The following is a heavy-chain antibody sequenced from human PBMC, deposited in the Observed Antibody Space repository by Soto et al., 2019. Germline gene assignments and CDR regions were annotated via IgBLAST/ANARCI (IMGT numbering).Heavy chain of an antibody. Sequence: PGGSLRLSCAASGFTFSSYWMSWVRQAPGKGLEWVANIKQDGSEKYYVDSVKGRFTISRGNAKNSLYLQMNSLRAEDTAVYYCARGLVYYYGSGCDVWGQGTTVTVSS. CDR1: GFTFSSYW. J-gene: IGHJ6*02. V-gene: IGHV3-7*03. D-gene: IGHD3-10*01. CDR2: IKQDGSEK. CDR3: ARGLVYYYGSGCDV.